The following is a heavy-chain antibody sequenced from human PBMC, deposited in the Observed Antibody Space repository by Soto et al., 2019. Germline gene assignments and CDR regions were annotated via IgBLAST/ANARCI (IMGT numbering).Heavy chain of an antibody. CDR1: GYTFTGYY. J-gene: IGHJ4*02. CDR3: ARRSPSGSYWVFDY. CDR2: INPNSGGT. Sequence: ASVKVSCKASGYTFTGYYMHWVRQAPGQGLEWMGWINPNSGGTNYAQKFQGRVTMTRDTSISTAYMELSRLRSDDTAVYYCARRSPSGSYWVFDYWGQGTLVTVSS. D-gene: IGHD1-26*01. V-gene: IGHV1-2*02.